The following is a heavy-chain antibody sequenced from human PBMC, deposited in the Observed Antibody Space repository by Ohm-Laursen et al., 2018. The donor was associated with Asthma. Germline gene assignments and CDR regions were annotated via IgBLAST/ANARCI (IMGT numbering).Heavy chain of an antibody. CDR3: ARVLSYYDHSSYYDRIDY. D-gene: IGHD3-22*01. CDR2: IRAYNGNT. V-gene: IGHV1-18*04. J-gene: IGHJ4*02. Sequence: ASVKISCKASGYTFTNYGFSWVRQTPGQGLEWMAWIRAYNGNTNYAPKFQDRVTMTTDTSTSTAYMELRGLRSDDTAVYYCARVLSYYDHSSYYDRIDYWGQGSLVTVSS. CDR1: GYTFTNYG.